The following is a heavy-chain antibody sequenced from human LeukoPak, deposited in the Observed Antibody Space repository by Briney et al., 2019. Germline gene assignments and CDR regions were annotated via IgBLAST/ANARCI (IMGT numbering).Heavy chain of an antibody. J-gene: IGHJ6*02. CDR2: ISPYNGNT. V-gene: IGHV1-18*01. D-gene: IGHD2-15*01. CDR1: GYTFITYG. Sequence: ASVKVSCKASGYTFITYGITWVRQAPGQGLEWMGWISPYNGNTNYAQKLQGRVTMTTDTSTSTAYMELRSLRSDDTAVYYCASSSRGDIVVRYYGLDVWGQGTTVTVS. CDR3: ASSSRGDIVVRYYGLDV.